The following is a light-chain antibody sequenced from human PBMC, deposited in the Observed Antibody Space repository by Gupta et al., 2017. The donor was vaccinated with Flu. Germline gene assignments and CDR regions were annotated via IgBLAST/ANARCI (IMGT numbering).Light chain of an antibody. Sequence: QSVLTQPPSVSGTPGQRVTISCSGSSSNIGSNSVNWYQQLPGTAPKLLIFSNNQRPSGVPDRFSGSKYGTSASLAISGLQSEEEADYYCAAWDDSLNGLVFGGGTKLTVL. CDR3: AAWDDSLNGLV. J-gene: IGLJ3*02. CDR2: SNN. V-gene: IGLV1-44*01. CDR1: SSNIGSNS.